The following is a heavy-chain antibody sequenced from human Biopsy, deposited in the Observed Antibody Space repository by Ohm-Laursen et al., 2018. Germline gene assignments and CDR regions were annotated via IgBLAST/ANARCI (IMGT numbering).Heavy chain of an antibody. J-gene: IGHJ5*02. V-gene: IGHV4-59*01. Sequence: GTLSLTCTVSGGPLNSYYWRWIRQPPGKGLEWIGYIYYSGIAANYNPSLKGRVTISVDTSKHQFSLRLTSATATDTAVYYCARGGFGLDGYNSPWGRGTLVIVSS. CDR3: ARGGFGLDGYNSP. CDR1: GGPLNSYY. CDR2: IYYSGIA. D-gene: IGHD5-24*01.